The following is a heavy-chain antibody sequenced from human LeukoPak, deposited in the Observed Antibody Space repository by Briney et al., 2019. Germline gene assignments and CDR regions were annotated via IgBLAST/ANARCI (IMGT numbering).Heavy chain of an antibody. Sequence: GGSLRLSCEASGFTFSHFGMHWVRQGPGKGLEWLAVINYDGSNRYYADSVKGRFTISKDSSENTLYLQMNSLRADDTAMYYCARWGGTRQFYFDYWGQGTLATVSS. V-gene: IGHV3-33*01. CDR3: ARWGGTRQFYFDY. CDR1: GFTFSHFG. J-gene: IGHJ4*02. CDR2: INYDGSNR. D-gene: IGHD3-16*01.